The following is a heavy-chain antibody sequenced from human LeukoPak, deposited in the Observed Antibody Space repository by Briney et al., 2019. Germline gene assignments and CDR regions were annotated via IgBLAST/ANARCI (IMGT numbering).Heavy chain of an antibody. V-gene: IGHV3-23*01. J-gene: IGHJ3*02. CDR1: GFTFSSYA. CDR2: ISGSGGST. D-gene: IGHD3-10*01. Sequence: LTGGSLRLSCAASGFTFSSYAMSWVRQAPGKGLEWVSAISGSGGSTYYADSVKGWFTISRDNSKNTLYLQMNSLRAEDTAVYYCAKDRGPLPRGHDIWGQGTMVTVSS. CDR3: AKDRGPLPRGHDI.